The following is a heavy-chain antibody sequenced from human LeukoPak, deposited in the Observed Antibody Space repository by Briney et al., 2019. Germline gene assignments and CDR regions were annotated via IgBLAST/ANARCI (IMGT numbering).Heavy chain of an antibody. V-gene: IGHV3-53*04. CDR2: IYSGDNT. D-gene: IGHD1-26*01. Sequence: GGSLRLSCAASGFTVSSNYMSWVRQAPWKGLEWVSVIYSGDNTYYAHSVKGRFTISRHNSKNTLYLQMNGLRPEDTAVYYCAREGERGSIDYWGQGTLVTVSS. CDR3: AREGERGSIDY. J-gene: IGHJ4*02. CDR1: GFTVSSNY.